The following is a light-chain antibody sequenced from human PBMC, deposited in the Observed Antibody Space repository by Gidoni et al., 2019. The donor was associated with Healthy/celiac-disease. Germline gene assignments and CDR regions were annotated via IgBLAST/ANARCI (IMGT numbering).Light chain of an antibody. Sequence: QSVLTQPPSVSAPPGQKVTISCSGSSSHIGNNYVSWYQQLPGTAPKLLIYDNNKRPSGIPDRFSGSKSGTSATLGITGLQTGDEADYYCGTWDSSLSAPNWVFGGGTKLTVL. CDR3: GTWDSSLSAPNWV. V-gene: IGLV1-51*01. CDR1: SSHIGNNY. J-gene: IGLJ3*02. CDR2: DNN.